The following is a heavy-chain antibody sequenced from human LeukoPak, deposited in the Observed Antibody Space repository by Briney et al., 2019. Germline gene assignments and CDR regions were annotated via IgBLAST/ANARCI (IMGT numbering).Heavy chain of an antibody. V-gene: IGHV3-23*01. CDR1: GFTFSSYA. D-gene: IGHD3-3*01. J-gene: IGHJ4*02. CDR2: ISGSGGST. Sequence: QPGGSLRLSCAASGFTFSSYAMSWVRQVPGKGLEWVSGISGSGGSTYYADSVKGRFTISRDNSKNTLYLQMNSLRAEDTAVYYCASPPESDYDYTVVGFAYWGQGTLVTVSS. CDR3: ASPPESDYDYTVVGFAY.